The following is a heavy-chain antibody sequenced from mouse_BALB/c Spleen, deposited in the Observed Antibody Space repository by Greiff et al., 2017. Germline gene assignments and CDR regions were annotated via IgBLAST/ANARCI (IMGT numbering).Heavy chain of an antibody. V-gene: IGHV1S81*02. Sequence: VQLQQPGAELVKPGASVKLSCKASGYTFTSYWMHWVKQRPGQGLEWIGEINPSNGRTNYNEKFKSKATLTVDKSSSTAYMQLSSLTSEDSAVYYCARNHYGNYFYAMDYWGQGTSVTVSS. J-gene: IGHJ4*01. CDR3: ARNHYGNYFYAMDY. D-gene: IGHD2-1*01. CDR2: INPSNGRT. CDR1: GYTFTSYW.